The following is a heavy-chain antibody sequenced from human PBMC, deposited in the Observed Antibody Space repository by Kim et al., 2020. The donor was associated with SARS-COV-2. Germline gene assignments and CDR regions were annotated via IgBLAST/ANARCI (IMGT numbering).Heavy chain of an antibody. CDR3: ARGSTGVRGYFDY. V-gene: IGHV1-18*01. D-gene: IGHD3-10*01. J-gene: IGHJ4*02. Sequence: YAQKLQGRVTMTTDTSTSTAYMELRSLRSDDTAVYYCARGSTGVRGYFDYWGQGTLVTVSS.